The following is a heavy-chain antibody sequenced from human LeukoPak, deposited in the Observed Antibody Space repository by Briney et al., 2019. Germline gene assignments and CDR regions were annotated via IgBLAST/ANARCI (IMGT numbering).Heavy chain of an antibody. V-gene: IGHV4-61*05. CDR2: IYYSGST. J-gene: IGHJ5*02. CDR3: AREGLDYGGTLNWFDP. CDR1: GGSISSSSYY. Sequence: SETLSLTCTVSGGSISSSSYYWGWIRQPPGKGLEWIGYIYYSGSTNYNPSLKSRVTISVDTSKNQFSLKVSSVTAADTAVYYCAREGLDYGGTLNWFDPWGQGTLVTVSS. D-gene: IGHD4-23*01.